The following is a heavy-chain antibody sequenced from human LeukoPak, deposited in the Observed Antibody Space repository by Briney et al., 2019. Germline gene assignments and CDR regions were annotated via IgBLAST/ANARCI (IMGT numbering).Heavy chain of an antibody. V-gene: IGHV4-30-4*08. D-gene: IGHD6-6*01. CDR2: IYYSGST. CDR1: GGSISSGDYY. J-gene: IGHJ4*02. CDR3: ARGYSSSEFIDY. Sequence: SQTLSLTCTVSGGSISSGDYYWSWIRQPPGKGLEWIGYIYYSGSTYYNPSLKSRVTISVDTSKNQFSLKLSSVTAADTAVYYFARGYSSSEFIDYWGQGTLVTVSS.